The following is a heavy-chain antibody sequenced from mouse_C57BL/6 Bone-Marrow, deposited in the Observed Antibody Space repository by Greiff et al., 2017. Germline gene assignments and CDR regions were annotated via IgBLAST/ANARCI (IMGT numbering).Heavy chain of an antibody. CDR2: IRNKANGYTT. CDR1: GFTFPDYY. Sequence: EVKLVESGGGLVQPGGSLSLSCAASGFTFPDYYMSWVRQPPGKALEWLGFIRNKANGYTTEYSASVKGRFTISRDNSQSILYLQMNALRAEDSATYYCARYAGGGFAYWGQGTLVTVSA. V-gene: IGHV7-3*01. CDR3: ARYAGGGFAY. J-gene: IGHJ3*01.